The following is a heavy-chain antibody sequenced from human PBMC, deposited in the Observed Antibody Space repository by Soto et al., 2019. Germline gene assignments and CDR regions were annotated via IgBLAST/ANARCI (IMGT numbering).Heavy chain of an antibody. D-gene: IGHD3-16*01. CDR2: IMPILGIA. Sequence: QVQLVQCGAEVKKPGSSVKVSCKASGGTFSSYTISWVRQAPGQGLEWMGRIMPILGIANYAQKFQGRVTITADKSTSTAYMELSSLRSEDTAVYYCARDWFGAFDIWGQGTMVTVSS. V-gene: IGHV1-69*08. CDR1: GGTFSSYT. CDR3: ARDWFGAFDI. J-gene: IGHJ3*02.